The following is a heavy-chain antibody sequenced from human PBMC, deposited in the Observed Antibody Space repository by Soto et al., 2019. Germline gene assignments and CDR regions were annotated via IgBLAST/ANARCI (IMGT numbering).Heavy chain of an antibody. J-gene: IGHJ4*02. CDR2: INSDGSTT. CDR3: ERVGQGRYYFDY. V-gene: IGHV3-74*01. CDR1: GFAFSSYW. Sequence: EVHLVESGGGSVQPGGSLRLSCAGSGFAFSSYWIHWVRQVPGKGLVWVSRINSDGSTTSYADSVRGRFTISRDNAKDTLYLQMNSLRAEDTALYYCERVGQGRYYFDYWGQGTLVTVSS.